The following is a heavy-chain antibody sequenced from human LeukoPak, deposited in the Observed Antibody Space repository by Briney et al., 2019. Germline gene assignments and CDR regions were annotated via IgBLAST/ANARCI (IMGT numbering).Heavy chain of an antibody. J-gene: IGHJ4*02. V-gene: IGHV4-59*01. CDR1: GGPITEYC. CDR2: IYHTGST. Sequence: PSETLSLTCSVSGGPITEYCWSWIRQPPGKGLEWIGYIYHTGSTNYSPSLKSRVTMSVDASRNQFSLKLVSVTAADTAVYYCARDRGTTGYYYLDSWGQGILVTVSS. D-gene: IGHD1-26*01. CDR3: ARDRGTTGYYYLDS.